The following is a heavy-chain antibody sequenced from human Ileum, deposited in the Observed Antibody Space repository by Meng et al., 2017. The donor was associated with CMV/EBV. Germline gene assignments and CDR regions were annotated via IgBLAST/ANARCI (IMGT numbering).Heavy chain of an antibody. CDR2: IRAYHGTT. J-gene: IGHJ4*02. CDR3: ARVGLYQLLYSSFDY. D-gene: IGHD2-2*02. CDR1: AYPFTSYV. Sequence: SAYPFTSYVISWVRRAPGQGLEWIGCIRAYHGTTNYAQKLQGRVTMTTDTSTSTAYMELRSLRSDDTAVYYCARVGLYQLLYSSFDYWGQGTLVTVSS. V-gene: IGHV1-18*01.